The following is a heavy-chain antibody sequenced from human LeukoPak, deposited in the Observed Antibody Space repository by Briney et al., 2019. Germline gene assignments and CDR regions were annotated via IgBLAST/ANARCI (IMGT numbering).Heavy chain of an antibody. J-gene: IGHJ4*02. CDR2: MSYSGIT. D-gene: IGHD3-10*01. Sequence: SETLSLTCSVTGGSISDSSFYWGGVRQGPGKGLDWIGSMSYSGITFYNPSLKSRVIISADTSKNQFSLRLTSVTAADTAVYYCASRGIHGYFNYWGQGTLVTVSS. V-gene: IGHV4-39*01. CDR1: GGSISDSSFY. CDR3: ASRGIHGYFNY.